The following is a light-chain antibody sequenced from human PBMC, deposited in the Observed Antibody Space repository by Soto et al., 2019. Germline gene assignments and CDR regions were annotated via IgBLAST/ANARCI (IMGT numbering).Light chain of an antibody. CDR2: SNN. CDR1: SSNIGSQT. Sequence: QPVLSQPPSASGTPGQRVTISCSGSSSNIGSQTVNWYRHLPGTAPKLLMYSNNQRPSGVPDRFSGSKSGTSASLAISGLQSEDEADYYCAAWDDSLNAVVIGGGTKLTVL. CDR3: AAWDDSLNAVV. V-gene: IGLV1-44*01. J-gene: IGLJ2*01.